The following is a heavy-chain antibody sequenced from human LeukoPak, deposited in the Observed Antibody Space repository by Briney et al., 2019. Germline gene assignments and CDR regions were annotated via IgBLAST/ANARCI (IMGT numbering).Heavy chain of an antibody. D-gene: IGHD3-22*01. CDR2: ISGSGGST. Sequence: GGSLRLSCAASGFTFSRYAMSWVRQAPGKGLEWVSAISGSGGSTYYADAVKRRFTISRDNSKNTLYLRMNSLRAEDTAVYYCAKSETYYYDKADAFDIWGQGTMVTVSS. J-gene: IGHJ3*02. CDR1: GFTFSRYA. V-gene: IGHV3-23*01. CDR3: AKSETYYYDKADAFDI.